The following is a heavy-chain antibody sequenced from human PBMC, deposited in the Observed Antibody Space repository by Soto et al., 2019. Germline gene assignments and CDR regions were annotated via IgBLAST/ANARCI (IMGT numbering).Heavy chain of an antibody. CDR1: GVSLSTSGMC. V-gene: IGHV2-70*01. Sequence: ESGPTLVNPTQTLTLTCTFSGVSLSTSGMCVSWIRQPPGKALEWLALIDWDDDKYYSTSLKTRLTISKDTSKNQVVLTMTNMEPVDTATYYCARSPYYDILTGPTYYDSSGYRYYYYYYGMDVWGQGTTVTVSS. CDR3: ARSPYYDILTGPTYYDSSGYRYYYYYYGMDV. CDR2: IDWDDDK. D-gene: IGHD3-22*01. J-gene: IGHJ6*02.